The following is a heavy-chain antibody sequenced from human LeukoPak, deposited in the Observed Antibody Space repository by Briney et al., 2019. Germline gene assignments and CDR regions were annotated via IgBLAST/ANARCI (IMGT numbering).Heavy chain of an antibody. CDR3: ARDRDSYGQITYYFDY. Sequence: GGSLRLSCAASGFTFSSYAMSWVRQAPGKGLEWVSSISSSSTYIDYADSVKGRFTISRDNAKNSLYLQMNSLRAEDTAVYYCARDRDSYGQITYYFDYWGQGTLVTVSS. D-gene: IGHD5-18*01. CDR1: GFTFSSYA. J-gene: IGHJ4*02. V-gene: IGHV3-21*01. CDR2: ISSSSTYI.